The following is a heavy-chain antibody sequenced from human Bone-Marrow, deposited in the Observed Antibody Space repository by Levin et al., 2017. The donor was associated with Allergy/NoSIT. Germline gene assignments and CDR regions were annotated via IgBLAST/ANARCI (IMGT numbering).Heavy chain of an antibody. D-gene: IGHD2-2*01. CDR1: GYSFTSYW. CDR2: IDPSDSYT. J-gene: IGHJ4*02. Sequence: GESLKISCKGSGYSFTSYWISWVRQMPGKGLEWMGRIDPSDSYTNYSPSFQGHVTISADKSISTAYLQWSSLKASDTAMYYCASYCSSTSCRVGAFDYWGQGTLVTVSS. V-gene: IGHV5-10-1*01. CDR3: ASYCSSTSCRVGAFDY.